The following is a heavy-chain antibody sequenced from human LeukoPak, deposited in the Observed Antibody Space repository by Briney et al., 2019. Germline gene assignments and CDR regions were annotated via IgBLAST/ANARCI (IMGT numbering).Heavy chain of an antibody. CDR2: ISSSSSTI. Sequence: GGSLRLSCAASGFTFSSYSMNWVRQAPGKGLEWVSYISSSSSTIYYADSVKGRFTISRDNAKNSLYLQMSSLRDEDTAVYYCARGSGALLWFGELSVDNWFDPWGQGTLVTVSS. CDR1: GFTFSSYS. J-gene: IGHJ5*02. D-gene: IGHD3-10*01. V-gene: IGHV3-48*02. CDR3: ARGSGALLWFGELSVDNWFDP.